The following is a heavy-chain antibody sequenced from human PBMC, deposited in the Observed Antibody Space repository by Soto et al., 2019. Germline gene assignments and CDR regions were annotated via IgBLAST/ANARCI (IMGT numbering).Heavy chain of an antibody. V-gene: IGHV3-30-3*01. CDR1: GFTFSTYA. CDR3: ARDQGSTITRGDWFDP. Sequence: VQLVESGGGLVQPGGSLRLSCSVSGFTFSTYAMHWVRQAPGKGLEWVAVISYDGNDKNYGDSGEGRFTISRDNSKNTLYLLMNSLRAEDTAVYYCARDQGSTITRGDWFDPWGQGTLVTVSS. J-gene: IGHJ5*02. CDR2: ISYDGNDK. D-gene: IGHD4-4*01.